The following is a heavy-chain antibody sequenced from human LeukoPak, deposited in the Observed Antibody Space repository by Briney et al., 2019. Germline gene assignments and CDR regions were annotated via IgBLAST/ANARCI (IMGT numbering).Heavy chain of an antibody. D-gene: IGHD6-19*01. Sequence: SETLSLTCNVSGGSISSYYWSWIRQPPGKGLEWIGYIYYSGSTNHNPSLKSRVTISVDTSKNQFSLKLSSVTAADTAVYYCARERYSSGWYGDYFDYWGQGTLVTVSS. J-gene: IGHJ4*02. CDR1: GGSISSYY. CDR3: ARERYSSGWYGDYFDY. CDR2: IYYSGST. V-gene: IGHV4-59*01.